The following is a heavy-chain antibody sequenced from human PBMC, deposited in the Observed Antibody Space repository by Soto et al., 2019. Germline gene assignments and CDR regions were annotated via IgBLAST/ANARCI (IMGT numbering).Heavy chain of an antibody. J-gene: IGHJ6*02. Sequence: EVQLVESGGGLVKPGGSLRLSCAASGFTFSSYSMNWVRQAPGKGLEWVSSISSSSSYIYYADSVKGRFTISRDNAKNSLYLQMNSLRAEDTAVYYCARDTFFRHNWNSKYYHYYYGMDVWGQGTTVTVSS. D-gene: IGHD1-7*01. CDR1: GFTFSSYS. V-gene: IGHV3-21*01. CDR3: ARDTFFRHNWNSKYYHYYYGMDV. CDR2: ISSSSSYI.